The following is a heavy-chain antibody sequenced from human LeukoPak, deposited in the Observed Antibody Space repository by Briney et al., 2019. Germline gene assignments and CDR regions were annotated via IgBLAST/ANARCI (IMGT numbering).Heavy chain of an antibody. D-gene: IGHD3-16*02. J-gene: IGHJ4*02. CDR2: IKQDGSEK. CDR1: GFTFDTYW. Sequence: GGSLRLSCAASGFTFDTYWMSWVRQAPGKGLEWVANIKQDGSEKDYVDSVKGRFTISRDNAKNSLFLQMNSLRAEDTGVYYCARGDTQSKYRQFDSWGQGSLVIVSS. CDR3: ARGDTQSKYRQFDS. V-gene: IGHV3-7*04.